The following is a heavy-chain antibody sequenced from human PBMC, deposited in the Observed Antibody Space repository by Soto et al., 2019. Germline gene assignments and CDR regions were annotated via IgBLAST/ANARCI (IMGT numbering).Heavy chain of an antibody. CDR2: INHSGST. CDR1: GGSFSGYY. D-gene: IGHD4-17*01. J-gene: IGHJ6*03. Sequence: PSETLSLTCAVYGGSFSGYYWSWIRQPPGKGLEWIGEINHSGSTNYNPSLKSRVTISVDTSKNQFSLKLSSVTAADTAVYYCARGIGEDDYYYYMDVWGKGTTVTVSS. V-gene: IGHV4-34*01. CDR3: ARGIGEDDYYYYMDV.